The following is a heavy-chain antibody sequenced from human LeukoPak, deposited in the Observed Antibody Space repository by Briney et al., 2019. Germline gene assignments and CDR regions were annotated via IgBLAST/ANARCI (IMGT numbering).Heavy chain of an antibody. CDR2: INPNSGGT. D-gene: IGHD6-19*01. J-gene: IGHJ6*03. V-gene: IGHV1-2*02. Sequence: ASVKVSCKASGYTFTGYYMHWVRQAPGQGLEWMGWINPNSGGTNYAQKFQGRVTMTRDTSISTAYMELSRLRSDDTAVYYCARDGRLVFGGAGWYYYMDVWGKGTTVTISS. CDR3: ARDGRLVFGGAGWYYYMDV. CDR1: GYTFTGYY.